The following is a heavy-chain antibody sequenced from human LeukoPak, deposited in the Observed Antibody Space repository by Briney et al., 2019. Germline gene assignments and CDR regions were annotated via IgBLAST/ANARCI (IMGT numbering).Heavy chain of an antibody. J-gene: IGHJ4*02. CDR3: ARVEGSAFDY. V-gene: IGHV3-66*01. D-gene: IGHD6-19*01. CDR1: GFTVSSNC. CDR2: IYSGGST. Sequence: GGSLRLSCAAPGFTVSSNCMSWVRQAPGKGLEWVSVIYSGGSTYYADSVKGRFTISRDNSKNTLYLQMNSLRAEDTAVYYCARVEGSAFDYWGQGTLVTVSS.